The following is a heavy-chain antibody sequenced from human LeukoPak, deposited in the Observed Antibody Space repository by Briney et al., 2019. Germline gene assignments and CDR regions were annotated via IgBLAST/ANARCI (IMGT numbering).Heavy chain of an antibody. CDR3: ARGPNSNWSGLDF. CDR1: GFSFSGHW. CDR2: ISPTGSTT. J-gene: IGHJ4*02. Sequence: GGSLRLSCTASGFSFSGHWMHWARQLPGKGLVWVSCISPTGSTTSYADSVKGRFTVSRDNAKNTLHLQVNYLRAEDTAVYYCARGPNSNWSGLDFWGQGTLLTVSS. D-gene: IGHD6-6*01. V-gene: IGHV3-74*01.